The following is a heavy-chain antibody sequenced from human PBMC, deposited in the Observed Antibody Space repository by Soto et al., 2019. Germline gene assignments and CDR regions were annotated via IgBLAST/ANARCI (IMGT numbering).Heavy chain of an antibody. J-gene: IGHJ5*02. D-gene: IGHD6-19*01. Sequence: QVQLQESGPGLVKPSETLSLTCTVSGGSVSSGSYHWGWIRQPPGKGLEWIGYIYHSGSTNYNPSLKSRVTISVDTSKNQFSLSLTCVTAADTAVYYCARLSAAWFDPWGQGTLVTVAS. CDR2: IYHSGST. CDR3: ARLSAAWFDP. V-gene: IGHV4-61*01. CDR1: GGSVSSGSYH.